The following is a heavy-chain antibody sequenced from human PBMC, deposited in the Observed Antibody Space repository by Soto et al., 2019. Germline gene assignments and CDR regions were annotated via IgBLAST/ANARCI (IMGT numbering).Heavy chain of an antibody. CDR2: IDPSDSYT. Sequence: PGESLKNSYKASGYNFTAFWIHWVRQRPGKGLEWLGKIDPSDSYTNYSPSFEGHVTISTDNSITTAYLHWSSLRASDTALYFCSSVHKNLVDSCAQGSMVTGSS. CDR1: GYNFTAFW. CDR3: SSVHKNLVDS. J-gene: IGHJ5*01. V-gene: IGHV5-10-1*01. D-gene: IGHD6-6*01.